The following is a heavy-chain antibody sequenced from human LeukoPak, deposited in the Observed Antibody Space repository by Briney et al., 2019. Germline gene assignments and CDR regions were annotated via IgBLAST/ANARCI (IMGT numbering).Heavy chain of an antibody. Sequence: PSETLSLTCTVSGGSISSYYWSWIRQPAGKGLEWIGRIYTSGSTNYNPSLKSRVTMSVDTSKNQFSLKLSSVTAADTAVYYCARAKPELLWFGEIRDYYMDVWGKGTTVTISS. J-gene: IGHJ6*03. CDR3: ARAKPELLWFGEIRDYYMDV. CDR2: IYTSGST. V-gene: IGHV4-4*07. CDR1: GGSISSYY. D-gene: IGHD3-10*01.